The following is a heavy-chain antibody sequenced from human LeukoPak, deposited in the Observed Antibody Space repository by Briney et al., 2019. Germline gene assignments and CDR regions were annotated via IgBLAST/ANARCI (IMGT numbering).Heavy chain of an antibody. V-gene: IGHV4-34*01. CDR1: GGSFSGYY. J-gene: IGHJ4*02. Sequence: SETLSPTCAVYGGSFSGYYWSWIRQPPGKGLEWIGEINHSGSTNYNPSLKSRVTISVDTSKNQFSLKLSSVTAADTAVYYCARNTRLRYSSSWYGTAPGYWGQGTLVTVSS. CDR3: ARNTRLRYSSSWYGTAPGY. D-gene: IGHD6-13*01. CDR2: INHSGST.